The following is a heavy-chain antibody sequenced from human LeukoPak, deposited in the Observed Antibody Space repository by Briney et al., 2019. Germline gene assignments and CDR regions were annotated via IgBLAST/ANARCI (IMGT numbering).Heavy chain of an antibody. CDR2: IHSSGSYT. V-gene: IGHV3-21*01. D-gene: IGHD3-10*01. Sequence: GGSLRLSCAASEFTFTIYSMNWVRQAPGKGLEWVSSIHSSGSYTYYADSVRVRFTISRDNAKNSVYLQMNSLRAEDTAVYYCARSGEFGAFDIWGQGTMVTVSS. CDR1: EFTFTIYS. J-gene: IGHJ3*02. CDR3: ARSGEFGAFDI.